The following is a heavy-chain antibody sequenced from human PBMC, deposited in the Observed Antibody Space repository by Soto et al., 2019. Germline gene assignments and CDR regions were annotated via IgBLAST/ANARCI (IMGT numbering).Heavy chain of an antibody. CDR2: ISSNGVGT. V-gene: IGHV3-64*01. Sequence: EVQLAESGGGLAQPGGSLSLSCAASGFTLRGYAMDWFRQAPGKGLEYVSGISSNGVGTYYANSVQGRFTISRDNSKNTVYLQMGSLRPEDMAVYYCARRARPDFYYMDVWGKGTTVTVSS. D-gene: IGHD6-6*01. CDR3: ARRARPDFYYMDV. CDR1: GFTLRGYA. J-gene: IGHJ6*03.